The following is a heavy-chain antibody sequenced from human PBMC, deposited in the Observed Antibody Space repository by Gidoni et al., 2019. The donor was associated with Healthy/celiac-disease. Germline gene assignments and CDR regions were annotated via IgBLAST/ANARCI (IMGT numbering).Heavy chain of an antibody. V-gene: IGHV3-48*04. CDR2: ISSSSITI. Sequence: EVQLVESGGGLVQPGGSLRLSVAASVFTFSSYRMNWVRQAPGKGLEWFSYISSSSITIYYADSVKGRFTISRDNAKNSLYLQMNSLRAEDTAVYYCARDYDFWSGLNYYYYGMDVWGQGTTVTVSS. D-gene: IGHD3-3*01. CDR1: VFTFSSYR. J-gene: IGHJ6*02. CDR3: ARDYDFWSGLNYYYYGMDV.